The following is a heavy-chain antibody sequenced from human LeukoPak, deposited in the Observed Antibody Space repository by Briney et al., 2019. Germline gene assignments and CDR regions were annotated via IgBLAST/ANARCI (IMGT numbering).Heavy chain of an antibody. J-gene: IGHJ5*02. Sequence: ASVKVSCKASGGTFSSYAISWVRQAPGQGLEWMGWINPNSGGTNYAQKFQGRVTMTRDTSISTAYMELSRLRSDDTAVYYCARSYYYDSKIDPWGQGTLVTVSS. V-gene: IGHV1-2*02. CDR1: GGTFSSYA. CDR2: INPNSGGT. CDR3: ARSYYYDSKIDP. D-gene: IGHD3-22*01.